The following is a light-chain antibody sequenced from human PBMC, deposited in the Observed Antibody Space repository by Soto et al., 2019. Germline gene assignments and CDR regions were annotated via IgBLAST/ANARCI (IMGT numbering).Light chain of an antibody. CDR1: QSVSSY. CDR3: QQRSNWPPIT. V-gene: IGKV3-11*01. CDR2: DAS. J-gene: IGKJ5*01. Sequence: EIVMTQSPATLSVSRGERATLSCRASQSVSSYLAWYQQKPGQAPRLLIYDASNRATGIPARFSGSGSGTDFTLTISSLEPEDFAVYYCQQRSNWPPITFGQGTRLEI.